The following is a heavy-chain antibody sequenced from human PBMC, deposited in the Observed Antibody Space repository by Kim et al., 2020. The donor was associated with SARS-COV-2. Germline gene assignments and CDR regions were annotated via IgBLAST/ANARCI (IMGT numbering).Heavy chain of an antibody. V-gene: IGHV4-34*01. Sequence: SETLSLTCAVYGGSFSGYYWSWIRQPPGKGLEWIGEINHSGSTNYNPSLKSRVTISVDTSKNQFSLKLSSVTAADTAVYYCATENHCSGGSCYLHFDYWGQGKLVTVSS. CDR1: GGSFSGYY. CDR2: INHSGST. D-gene: IGHD2-15*01. J-gene: IGHJ4*02. CDR3: ATENHCSGGSCYLHFDY.